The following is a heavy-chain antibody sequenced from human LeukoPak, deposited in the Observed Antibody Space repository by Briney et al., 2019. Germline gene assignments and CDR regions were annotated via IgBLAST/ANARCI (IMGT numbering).Heavy chain of an antibody. D-gene: IGHD3-3*01. Sequence: SVTLSCTAAVGTCTSYTTNWWRWAPGQGLEWMGRIIPILGIANYAQKFQGRVTITADKSTSTAYMELSSLRSEDTAVYYCARCCIDLRFVHPWGQGTLVTVSS. CDR2: IIPILGIA. J-gene: IGHJ5*02. CDR3: ARCCIDLRFVHP. V-gene: IGHV1-69*02. CDR1: VGTCTSYT.